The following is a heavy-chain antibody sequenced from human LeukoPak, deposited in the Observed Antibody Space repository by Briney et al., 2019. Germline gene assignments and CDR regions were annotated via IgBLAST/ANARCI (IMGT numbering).Heavy chain of an antibody. CDR2: ISPGDSDT. CDR3: ARRAEAAEFFQI. V-gene: IGHV5-51*01. J-gene: IGHJ1*01. CDR1: GFSFTTYW. Sequence: GESLKISCKGSGFSFTTYWIGWVRQMPGKGPEWMGIISPGDSDTLYSPSLQGQVTISADKSINTAYLQWSSLKASDTAMYYCARRAEAAEFFQIWGQGTLVTVSS.